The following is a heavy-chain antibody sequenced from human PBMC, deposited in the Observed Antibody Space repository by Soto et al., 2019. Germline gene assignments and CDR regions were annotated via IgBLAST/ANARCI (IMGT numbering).Heavy chain of an antibody. D-gene: IGHD2-8*02. CDR3: ARDKITGPFDY. J-gene: IGHJ4*02. Sequence: SETLSLTCAVYGGSFSGYYWTWIRQPPGTGLEWIGEINHSGSTNYNPSLKSRVTISVDTSKNQFSLKLTSVTAAYTAVYYCARDKITGPFDYWGQGTLIT. V-gene: IGHV4-34*01. CDR1: GGSFSGYY. CDR2: INHSGST.